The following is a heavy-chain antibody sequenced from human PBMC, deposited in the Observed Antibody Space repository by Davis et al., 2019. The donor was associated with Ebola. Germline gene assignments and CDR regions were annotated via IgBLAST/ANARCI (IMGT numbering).Heavy chain of an antibody. CDR1: GYYFDTYW. CDR3: ARRRNTVGAPFDP. CDR2: IYPGDSKT. Sequence: PGGSLTLSCKGSGYYFDTYWIGWVRQMPGKGLEWMGIIYPGDSKTIYSPSFQGQVTISADKSINTAYLQWSSLKASDAAMYYCARRRNTVGAPFDPWGQGTLVTVSS. D-gene: IGHD1-26*01. J-gene: IGHJ5*02. V-gene: IGHV5-51*01.